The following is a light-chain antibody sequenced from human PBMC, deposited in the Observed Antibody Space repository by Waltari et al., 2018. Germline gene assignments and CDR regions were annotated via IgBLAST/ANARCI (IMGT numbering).Light chain of an antibody. CDR1: QSISSW. CDR2: KAS. J-gene: IGKJ1*01. Sequence: DIQMTQSPSTLSASVGDRVTITCRASQSISSWLAWYQQKPGKAPKLLIYKASNLESGVPSTFSGSGSGTAFTLTISSLQPDDFATYYCQQYSTYSRTFGQGTKVEIK. CDR3: QQYSTYSRT. V-gene: IGKV1-5*03.